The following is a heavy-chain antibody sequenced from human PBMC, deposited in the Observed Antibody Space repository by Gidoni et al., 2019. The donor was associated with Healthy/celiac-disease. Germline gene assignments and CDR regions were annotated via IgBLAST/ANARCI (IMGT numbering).Heavy chain of an antibody. D-gene: IGHD6-19*01. CDR1: GFPFDDYA. V-gene: IGHV3-43*02. Sequence: EVQLVESGGGVVEPGGSLRLSCAASGFPFDDYAMHWVRQAPGKGLEWVSLISVDGGSKYYAVSVKGRFTISRDNSKNSLYLQMNSLRTEDTALYYCAKDLHDSSGLDYWGQGTLVTVSS. J-gene: IGHJ4*02. CDR3: AKDLHDSSGLDY. CDR2: ISVDGGSK.